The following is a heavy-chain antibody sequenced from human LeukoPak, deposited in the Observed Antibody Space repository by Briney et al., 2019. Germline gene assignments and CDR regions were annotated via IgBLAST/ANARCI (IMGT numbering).Heavy chain of an antibody. V-gene: IGHV1-69*13. CDR1: GGTFSSYA. CDR2: IIPIFGTP. J-gene: IGHJ4*02. D-gene: IGHD3-22*01. Sequence: SVKVSCKTSGGTFSSYAISWVRQALGQGLEWMGGIIPIFGTPSYAQKFQGRVTITADESTSTAYMELSSLRSEDTAVYYCARSSYGQNRYYYDSSGQLDYWGQGTLVTVSS. CDR3: ARSSYGQNRYYYDSSGQLDY.